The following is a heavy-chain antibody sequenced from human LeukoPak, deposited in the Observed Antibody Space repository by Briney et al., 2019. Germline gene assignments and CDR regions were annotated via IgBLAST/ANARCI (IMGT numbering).Heavy chain of an antibody. CDR2: ISRSSSTI. V-gene: IGHV3-48*01. CDR3: ARAKRNGFDI. CDR1: GFTFSNYS. Sequence: GGSLRLSCAASGFTFSNYSMNWVRQAPGKGLEWVSYISRSSSTIYYADSVKGRFTISRDNAKNSLYLQMNSLRAEDTAAYYCARAKRNGFDIWGQGTMVTVSS. J-gene: IGHJ3*02.